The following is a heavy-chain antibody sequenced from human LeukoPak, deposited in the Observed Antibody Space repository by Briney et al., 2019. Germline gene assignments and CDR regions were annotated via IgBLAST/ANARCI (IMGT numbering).Heavy chain of an antibody. CDR1: GFTFSSYA. D-gene: IGHD5-18*01. Sequence: GGSLRLSCAASGFTFSSYAMSWVRQAPGKGLEWVSAISGSGGSTYYADSVKGRFTISRDNSKNTLYLQMNSLRAEDTAVYYCAREGYVDTAMVTIRYFDYWGQGTLVTVSS. V-gene: IGHV3-23*01. CDR2: ISGSGGST. J-gene: IGHJ4*02. CDR3: AREGYVDTAMVTIRYFDY.